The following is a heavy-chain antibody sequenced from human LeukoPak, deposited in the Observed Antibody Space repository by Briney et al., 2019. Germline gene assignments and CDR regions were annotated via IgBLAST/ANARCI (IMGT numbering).Heavy chain of an antibody. CDR1: GYIFTSNW. CDR3: ARRLGGTAGIWLDP. Sequence: EESMKISCKGSGYIFTSNWIGWVRQLPGKGVEWMGIICPGDSDTRYSPSFQGQVTMSVDTSINTAYLQWSSLKLSDSAIYYCARRLGGTAGIWLDPWGQGTLVTVSS. CDR2: ICPGDSDT. V-gene: IGHV5-51*01. D-gene: IGHD1-14*01. J-gene: IGHJ5*02.